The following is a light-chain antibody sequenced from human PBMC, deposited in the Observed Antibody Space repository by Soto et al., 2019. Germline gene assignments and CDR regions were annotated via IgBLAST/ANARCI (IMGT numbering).Light chain of an antibody. Sequence: QSVLTQPPSASGTPGQRVTISCSGSNSNIGSSNVFWYQHLPGTAPKLLIYRNNQRPSGVPDRFSGSKSGSSASLAISGLRSEDEADYYCAAWDDSLSGWVFGGGTKLTVL. CDR2: RNN. V-gene: IGLV1-47*01. CDR3: AAWDDSLSGWV. CDR1: NSNIGSSN. J-gene: IGLJ3*02.